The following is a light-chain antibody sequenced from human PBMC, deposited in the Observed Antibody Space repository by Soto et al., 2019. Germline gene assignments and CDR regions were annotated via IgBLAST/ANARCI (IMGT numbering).Light chain of an antibody. V-gene: IGKV1-39*01. CDR2: TAS. Sequence: DIPMTQSPSSLSASVGDRVTITCRASQSISSYLNWYQQKPGKAPKVLIYTASSLQSGVPSRFSGSGSGTDFTLTISSLQPEDFATYYCQQSYSTPLTFGAGTKVVIK. CDR3: QQSYSTPLT. CDR1: QSISSY. J-gene: IGKJ3*01.